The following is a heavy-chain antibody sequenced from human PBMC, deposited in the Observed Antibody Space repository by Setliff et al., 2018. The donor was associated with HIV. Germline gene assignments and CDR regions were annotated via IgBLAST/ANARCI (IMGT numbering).Heavy chain of an antibody. V-gene: IGHV4-59*01. D-gene: IGHD3-22*01. CDR1: GDPISTYY. J-gene: IGHJ6*03. CDR3: ARGNYDTSDYYTNFYYYYMDV. Sequence: PSETLSLTCTVSGDPISTYYWSWVRKPPGKGLEWIGYVYYSGSTSYSPSLRGRVTMSVDPSKNQFSLKLNSVTAADTAIYYRARGNYDTSDYYTNFYYYYMDVWGKGTAVTVSS. CDR2: VYYSGST.